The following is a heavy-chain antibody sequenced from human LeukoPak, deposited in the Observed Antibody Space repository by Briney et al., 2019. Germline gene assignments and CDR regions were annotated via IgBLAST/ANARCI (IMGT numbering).Heavy chain of an antibody. CDR1: GFTFSSYG. Sequence: GRSLRLSCAASGFTFSSYGMHWVRQAPGKGLEWVAVIWYDGSNKYYADSVKGRFTISRDNSKNTLYLQMNSLRAEDTAVYYCAREDYSPSGMDVWGQGTTVTVSS. J-gene: IGHJ6*02. CDR3: AREDYSPSGMDV. D-gene: IGHD4-11*01. V-gene: IGHV3-33*01. CDR2: IWYDGSNK.